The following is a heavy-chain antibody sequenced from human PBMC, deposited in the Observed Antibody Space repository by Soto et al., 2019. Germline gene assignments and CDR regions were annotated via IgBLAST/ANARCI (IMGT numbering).Heavy chain of an antibody. CDR3: AREEDGSSPFSYGMEV. Sequence: PGGSLRLSCASSVFTFSSYAMHWVRHSPGKGLEWVAVISYDGSNKYYADSVKGRFTISRDNSKNTLYLQMNSLRAEDTAVYYCAREEDGSSPFSYGMEVLGQGTTVSVSS. V-gene: IGHV3-30-3*01. CDR2: ISYDGSNK. J-gene: IGHJ6*01. CDR1: VFTFSSYA. D-gene: IGHD1-26*01.